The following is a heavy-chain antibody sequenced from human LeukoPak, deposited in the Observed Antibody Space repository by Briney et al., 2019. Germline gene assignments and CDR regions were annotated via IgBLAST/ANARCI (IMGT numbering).Heavy chain of an antibody. CDR2: ISYDGSNK. CDR3: ARGAMTTVTPPPGGVY. Sequence: PGGSLRLSCAKSGFSFSADWMTWVRQAPGKGLEWVAVISYDGSNKYYADSVKGRFTISRDNSKNTLYLQMNSLRAEDTAVYYCARGAMTTVTPPPGGVYWGQGTLVTVSS. J-gene: IGHJ4*02. CDR1: GFSFSADW. V-gene: IGHV3-30*19. D-gene: IGHD4-11*01.